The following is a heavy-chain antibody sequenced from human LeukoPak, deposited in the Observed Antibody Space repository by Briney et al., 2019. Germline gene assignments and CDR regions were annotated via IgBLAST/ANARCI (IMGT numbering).Heavy chain of an antibody. CDR2: IYSGGST. Sequence: GGSLRLSCAASGFTVSSNYMSWVRQAPGKGLEWVSVIYSGGSTYYADSVKGRFTISRDNSKNTLYLQMNSLRAEGTAVYYCATMVVTPPQYYFDYWGQGTLVTVSS. CDR1: GFTVSSNY. V-gene: IGHV3-53*01. CDR3: ATMVVTPPQYYFDY. D-gene: IGHD4-23*01. J-gene: IGHJ4*02.